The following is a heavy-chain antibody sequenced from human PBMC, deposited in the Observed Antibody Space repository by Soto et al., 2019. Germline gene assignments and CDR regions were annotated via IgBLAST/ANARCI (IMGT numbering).Heavy chain of an antibody. D-gene: IGHD2-15*01. Sequence: SETLSLTCAVYGESFSGYYWSWIRQPPGKGLEWIGEINHSGSTNYNPSLKSRVTISVDTSKNQFSLKLSSVTAADTAVYYCARGVLGYYLDYWGQGTLVTVSS. J-gene: IGHJ4*02. V-gene: IGHV4-34*01. CDR1: GESFSGYY. CDR3: ARGVLGYYLDY. CDR2: INHSGST.